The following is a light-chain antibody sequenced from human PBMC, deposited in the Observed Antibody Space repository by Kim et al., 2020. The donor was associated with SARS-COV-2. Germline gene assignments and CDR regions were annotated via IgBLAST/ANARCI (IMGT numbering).Light chain of an antibody. CDR2: DVS. J-gene: IGLJ2*01. CDR1: SSDVGGYNY. CDR3: SSYTSSSTLE. V-gene: IGLV2-14*03. Sequence: GQSFTISFTGTSSDVGGYNYVSWYQQHPGKAPKLMIYDVSNRPSGVSNRFSGSKSGNTASLTISGLQAEDEADYYCSSYTSSSTLEFGGGTQLTVL.